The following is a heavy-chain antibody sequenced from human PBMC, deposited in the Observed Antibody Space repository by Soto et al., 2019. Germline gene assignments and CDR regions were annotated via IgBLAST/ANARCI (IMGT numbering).Heavy chain of an antibody. CDR1: GFTFDDNS. CDR3: AISQDRGGRTTLIY. D-gene: IGHD3-16*01. Sequence: GASLRLSCPVSGFTFDDNSMHWVRQAPEKGLEWVSGINWKSDIGYADSVKGRFTISRDNAENSLYLQMNSLRAEDTALYYCAISQDRGGRTTLIYWGQGTQVTVSS. V-gene: IGHV3-9*01. J-gene: IGHJ4*02. CDR2: INWKSDI.